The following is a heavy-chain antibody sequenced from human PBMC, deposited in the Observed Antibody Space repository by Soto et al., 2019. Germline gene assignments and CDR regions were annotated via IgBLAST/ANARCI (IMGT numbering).Heavy chain of an antibody. V-gene: IGHV3-33*06. D-gene: IGHD3-3*01. CDR3: AKNIAKGGSIPEPIFGVVYPPLNYFQH. Sequence: PVVLLRLSCAASGFTFSSYGMHWVRQAPGKGLEWVAVRWYDGSNKYYADSVKGRVTISRDNSKNTLWTQIDSLRYEDTAAYYCAKNIAKGGSIPEPIFGVVYPPLNYFQHWGQGTLVTVSS. CDR1: GFTFSSYG. CDR2: RWYDGSNK. J-gene: IGHJ1*01.